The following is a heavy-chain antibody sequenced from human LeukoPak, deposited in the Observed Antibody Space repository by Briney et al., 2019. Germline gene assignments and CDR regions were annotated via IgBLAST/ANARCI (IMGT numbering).Heavy chain of an antibody. J-gene: IGHJ4*02. V-gene: IGHV4-38-2*02. D-gene: IGHD3-10*01. Sequence: PSETLSLTCTVSGYSISSDYFWGWIRQSPGKGLEWIGSIYHSWSTYFNPSLKSRVTISVDTSKNQFSRQLSSVTAAHTAVYYCARRTGSVSSSLYFDYWGQGTLVTGSS. CDR3: ARRTGSVSSSLYFDY. CDR2: IYHSWST. CDR1: GYSISSDYF.